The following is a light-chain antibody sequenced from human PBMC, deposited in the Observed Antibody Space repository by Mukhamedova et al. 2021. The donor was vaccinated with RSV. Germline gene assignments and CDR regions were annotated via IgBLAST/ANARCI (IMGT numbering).Light chain of an antibody. CDR3: QTWGTGPWV. CDR2: LNSDGSH. J-gene: IGLJ3*02. V-gene: IGLV4-69*01. Sequence: GHSSYAIAWHQQQPEKGPRYLMKLNSDGSHSKEDGIPDRFSGSSSGAERYLTISSLQSEDEADYYCQTWGTGPWVFGGRTKLTVL. CDR1: GHSSYA.